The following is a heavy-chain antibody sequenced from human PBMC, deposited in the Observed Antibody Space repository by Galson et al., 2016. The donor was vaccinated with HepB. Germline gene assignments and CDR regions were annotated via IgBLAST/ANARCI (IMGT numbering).Heavy chain of an antibody. CDR1: GFNFNAYW. D-gene: IGHD6-19*01. Sequence: QSGAEVKKPGESLTISCSGSGFNFNAYWINWVRQMPGKGLEWMGRIDPRDSSTQYSPSFQGHVTFSADKSTATAHLQWRSLKASDTAIYFCARHFEQWVPAFNVWGQGTLITVTS. J-gene: IGHJ4*02. CDR2: IDPRDSST. CDR3: ARHFEQWVPAFNV. V-gene: IGHV5-10-1*01.